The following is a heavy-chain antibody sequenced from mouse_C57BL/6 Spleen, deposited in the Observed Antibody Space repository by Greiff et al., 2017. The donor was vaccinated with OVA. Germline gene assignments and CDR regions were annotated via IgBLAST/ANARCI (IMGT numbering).Heavy chain of an antibody. J-gene: IGHJ4*01. CDR1: GYTFTSSG. V-gene: IGHV1-81*01. CDR3: ARDSNYDDYAMDY. Sequence: QVQLQQSGAELARPGASVKLSCKASGYTFTSSGISWVKQRPGPGLEWIGEIYPSSGNTYYNEKFKGKATLTADKSSSTAYIELRSLTSEDSAVYFCARDSNYDDYAMDYWGQGTSVTVSS. D-gene: IGHD2-5*01. CDR2: IYPSSGNT.